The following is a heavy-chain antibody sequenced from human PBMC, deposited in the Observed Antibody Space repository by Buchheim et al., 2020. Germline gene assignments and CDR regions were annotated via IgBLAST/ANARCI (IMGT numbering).Heavy chain of an antibody. V-gene: IGHV3-13*01. J-gene: IGHJ6*02. CDR1: GFTFSSYD. CDR3: ARGALVVPAAISGIAAANGMDV. D-gene: IGHD2-2*02. Sequence: EVQLVESGGGLVQPGGSLRLSCTASGFTFSSYDMHWVRQATGKGLEWVSAIGTAGDTYYPGSVKGRFTISRENAKNYLYLQMNSLRAGDTAVYYCARGALVVPAAISGIAAANGMDVWGQGTT. CDR2: IGTAGDT.